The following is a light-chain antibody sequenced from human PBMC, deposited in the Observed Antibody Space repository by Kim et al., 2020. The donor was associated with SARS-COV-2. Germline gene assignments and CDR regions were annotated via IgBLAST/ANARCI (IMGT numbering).Light chain of an antibody. J-gene: IGKJ1*01. CDR3: QQYNTWPRK. CDR2: GAS. Sequence: LSPGERATLSCRASQNIYTNLAWYQQKPGQAPRVVMYGASTRATGVPARFSGSASGTEFTLTIASLQSEDFAVYYCQQYNTWPRKFGRGTKVDIK. CDR1: QNIYTN. V-gene: IGKV3-15*01.